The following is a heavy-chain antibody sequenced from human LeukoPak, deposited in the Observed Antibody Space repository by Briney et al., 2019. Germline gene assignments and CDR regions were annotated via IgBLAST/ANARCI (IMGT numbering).Heavy chain of an antibody. CDR2: ISESGSGT. CDR1: GLTFSRYA. V-gene: IGHV3-23*01. CDR3: AKDIAQGYTFGSIEQDY. J-gene: IGHJ4*02. D-gene: IGHD5-18*01. Sequence: GGSPRLSCAVSGLTFSRYAMSWVRQAPGKGLEWVSAISESGSGTYYADSVKGRFTISRDNSKDTLSLQMNSLRAEDTAVYYCAKDIAQGYTFGSIEQDYWGQGTLVTVSS.